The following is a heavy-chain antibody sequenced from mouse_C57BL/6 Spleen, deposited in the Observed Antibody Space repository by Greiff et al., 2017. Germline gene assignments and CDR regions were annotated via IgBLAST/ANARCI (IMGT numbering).Heavy chain of an antibody. CDR2: IYPRSGTT. CDR3: AASYYGSRSYYFDY. Sequence: QVQLQQSGAELARPGASVKLSCKASGYTFTSYGISWVKQRPGQGLEWIGEIYPRSGTTSYNEKFKGKATLTADKSSSTAYMELRSLTSEDSAVYFCAASYYGSRSYYFDYWGQGTTLTVSS. V-gene: IGHV1-81*01. D-gene: IGHD1-1*01. CDR1: GYTFTSYG. J-gene: IGHJ2*01.